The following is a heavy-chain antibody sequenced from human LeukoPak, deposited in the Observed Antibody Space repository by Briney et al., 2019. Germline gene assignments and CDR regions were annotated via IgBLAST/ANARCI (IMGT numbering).Heavy chain of an antibody. Sequence: GGSLRLSCAASGFTFSSYAMSWVRQAPGKGLEWVSAISGSGGSTYYADSVKGRFTISRDNSKNTLYLQMNTLRPEDTAVYYCAKDFFPYGGNSPINYFDYWGQGTLVTVSS. CDR2: ISGSGGST. J-gene: IGHJ4*02. CDR1: GFTFSSYA. V-gene: IGHV3-23*01. D-gene: IGHD4-23*01. CDR3: AKDFFPYGGNSPINYFDY.